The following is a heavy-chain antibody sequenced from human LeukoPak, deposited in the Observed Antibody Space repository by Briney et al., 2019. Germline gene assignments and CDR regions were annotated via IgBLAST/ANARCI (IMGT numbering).Heavy chain of an antibody. CDR3: ARENY. J-gene: IGHJ4*02. CDR2: IYYNGGA. V-gene: IGHV4-39*07. CDR1: GGSITSGSYY. Sequence: SETLSLTCTVSGGSITSGSYYWGWIRQPPGKGLEWIGSIYYNGGAYYNPSLKSRVTISVDTSKNQFSLKLSSVTAADTAVYYCARENYWGQGTLVTVSS.